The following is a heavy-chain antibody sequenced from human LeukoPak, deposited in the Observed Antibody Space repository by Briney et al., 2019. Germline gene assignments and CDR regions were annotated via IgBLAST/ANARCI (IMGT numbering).Heavy chain of an antibody. D-gene: IGHD3-10*01. CDR2: IYHTGST. V-gene: IGHV4-61*01. CDR1: GGSFSSTSSSYF. Sequence: SETLSLTCTVSGGSFSSTSSSYFWNWMRQPPGKGLELIGYIYHTGSTKYNPSLESRVTMSVDTFKNQFSLKLRSVTAADTAVYYCTRSIMNFYVSGTWGRGTLVTVSS. CDR3: TRSIMNFYVSGT. J-gene: IGHJ5*02.